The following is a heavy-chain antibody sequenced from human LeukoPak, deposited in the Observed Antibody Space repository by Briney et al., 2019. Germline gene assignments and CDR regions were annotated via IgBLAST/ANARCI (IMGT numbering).Heavy chain of an antibody. V-gene: IGHV3-23*01. J-gene: IGHJ4*02. CDR2: MIIIDDGT. D-gene: IGHD2-15*01. CDR1: ALTFSTYA. CDR3: AKAPVTSCRGAFWYPFDC. Sequence: RGSLRLSCIPSALTFSTYAMSWVRQAPENGLEWVSAMIIIDDGTYYAASMRGRFTISRDTSTSTLYMQMNSLRAEDAAVYYCAKAPVTSCRGAFWYPFDCWGQGTLVTVSS.